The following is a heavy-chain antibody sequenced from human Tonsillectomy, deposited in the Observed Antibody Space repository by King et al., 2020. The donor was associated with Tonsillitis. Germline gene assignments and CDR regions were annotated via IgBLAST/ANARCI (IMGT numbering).Heavy chain of an antibody. CDR1: GFTFSSYG. Sequence: VQLVESGGGVVQPGGSLRLSCAASGFTFSSYGMHWVRQAPGKGLEWVAFIRNDGSNKYYADSVKGRFTISRDNSKNTLYLQMNSLRAEDTAVYFYARPYSSSHFDSWGQGTLVTVSS. D-gene: IGHD6-6*01. CDR2: IRNDGSNK. V-gene: IGHV3-30*02. J-gene: IGHJ4*02. CDR3: ARPYSSSHFDS.